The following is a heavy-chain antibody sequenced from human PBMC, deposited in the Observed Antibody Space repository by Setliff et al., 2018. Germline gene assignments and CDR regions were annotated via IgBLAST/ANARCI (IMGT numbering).Heavy chain of an antibody. V-gene: IGHV1-18*01. J-gene: IGHJ4*02. CDR2: ISAYNGNT. Sequence: GASVKVSCKASGYTFTSYGISWVRQAPGQGLEWMGWISAYNGNTNYAQQFQGRFTMTRDTSTSTVYMELSSLRSEDTAVYYCAREAKRNVVVVVAATPVYWGQGTLVTVSS. CDR3: AREAKRNVVVVVAATPVY. D-gene: IGHD2-15*01. CDR1: GYTFTSYG.